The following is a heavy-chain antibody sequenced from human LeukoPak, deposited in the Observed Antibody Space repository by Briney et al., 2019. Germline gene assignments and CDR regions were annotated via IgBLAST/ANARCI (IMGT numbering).Heavy chain of an antibody. J-gene: IGHJ6*02. CDR3: ARYCSSTSCYYYYYGMDV. V-gene: IGHV4-4*07. Sequence: PSETLSLTCTVSGGSISSYYWSWIRQPAGKGLEWIGRIYTSGSTNYNPSLKSRVTMSVDTSKNQFSLKLSSVTAADTAVYYCARYCSSTSCYYYYYGMDVWGQGTTVTVSS. D-gene: IGHD2-2*01. CDR2: IYTSGST. CDR1: GGSISSYY.